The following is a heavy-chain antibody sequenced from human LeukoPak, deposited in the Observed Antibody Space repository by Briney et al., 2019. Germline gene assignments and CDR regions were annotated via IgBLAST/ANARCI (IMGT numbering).Heavy chain of an antibody. D-gene: IGHD3-3*01. CDR1: GFSFSGDY. J-gene: IGHJ6*02. CDR2: ISGNGVTT. Sequence: GGSLRLSCAASGFSFSGDYIHWVRQAPGKGLEYVSAISGNGVTTHYTNSVKGRFTISRDNSKNTVYLQTGSLSTEDTAVYYCARDTNREQDIWGQGTTVTVSS. V-gene: IGHV3-64*01. CDR3: ARDTNREQDI.